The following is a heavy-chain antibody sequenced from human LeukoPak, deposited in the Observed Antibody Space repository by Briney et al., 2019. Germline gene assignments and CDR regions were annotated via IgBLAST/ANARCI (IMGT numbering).Heavy chain of an antibody. J-gene: IGHJ3*02. D-gene: IGHD2-15*01. CDR2: IWYDGSNK. V-gene: IGHV3-33*01. CDR3: ARVLCSGGTCLDAFDI. CDR1: GFTFSSYG. Sequence: SGGSLRLSCVASGFTFSSYGMYWVRQAPGKGLEWVVVIWYDGSNKYYADSVKGRFTISRDNSKNTLYLQMNSLRAEDTAVYYCARVLCSGGTCLDAFDIWGQGTMVTVSS.